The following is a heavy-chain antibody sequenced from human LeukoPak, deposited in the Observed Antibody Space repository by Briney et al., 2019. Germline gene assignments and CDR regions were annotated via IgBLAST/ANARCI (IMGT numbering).Heavy chain of an antibody. V-gene: IGHV3-23*01. CDR1: GFTFSSYA. CDR2: INDSGGST. D-gene: IGHD6-19*01. Sequence: PGGSLRLSCAASGFTFSSYAMSWVRQAPGKGLEWVSSINDSGGSTYYADSVKGRFTISRDNSKNTLYLQMNSLRHEDTAVYYCAKVLGIAVAGKVDYWGQGTLVTVSS. CDR3: AKVLGIAVAGKVDY. J-gene: IGHJ4*02.